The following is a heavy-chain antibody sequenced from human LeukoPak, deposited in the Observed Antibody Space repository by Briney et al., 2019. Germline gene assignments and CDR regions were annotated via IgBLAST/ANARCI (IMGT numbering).Heavy chain of an antibody. Sequence: PSETLSLTCTVSGDSISGNLLSWIRQPAGKGLEWIGRIYPSGTTHYNPSLKSRVTMSVDTSENHCSLRLNSVTAAEKAVCFCARDVCTGATCKSGAIFDYWGQGTLVTVSS. J-gene: IGHJ4*02. V-gene: IGHV4-4*07. D-gene: IGHD2-8*02. CDR1: GDSISGNL. CDR3: ARDVCTGATCKSGAIFDY. CDR2: IYPSGTT.